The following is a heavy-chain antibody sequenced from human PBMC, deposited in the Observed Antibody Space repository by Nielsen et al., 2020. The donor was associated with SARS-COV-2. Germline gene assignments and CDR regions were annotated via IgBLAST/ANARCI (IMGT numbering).Heavy chain of an antibody. V-gene: IGHV4-39*01. J-gene: IGHJ4*02. CDR2: VHYSEST. CDR1: GGSISSNTHY. D-gene: IGHD6-6*01. Sequence: SETLSLTCTVSGGSISSNTHYWDWIRQPPGKGLEWLGSVHYSESTYYNPPLKSRVTISVDTPKNQVSLKLSSVTAADTAVYYCARRLAYSSSSGDFDSWGQGTLVTVSS. CDR3: ARRLAYSSSSGDFDS.